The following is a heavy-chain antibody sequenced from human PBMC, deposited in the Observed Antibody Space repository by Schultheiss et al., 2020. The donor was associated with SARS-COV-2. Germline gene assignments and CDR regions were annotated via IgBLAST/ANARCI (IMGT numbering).Heavy chain of an antibody. CDR3: ARGLTRYTYSSLAY. V-gene: IGHV4-59*12. J-gene: IGHJ4*02. Sequence: SETLSLTCAVYGGSFSGYYWSWIRQPPGKGLEWIGYIYYSGSTNYNPSLKSRVTISVDTSKNQFSLKLSSVTAADTAVYYCARGLTRYTYSSLAYWGQGTLVTVSS. CDR1: GGSFSGYY. CDR2: IYYSGST. D-gene: IGHD2-2*02.